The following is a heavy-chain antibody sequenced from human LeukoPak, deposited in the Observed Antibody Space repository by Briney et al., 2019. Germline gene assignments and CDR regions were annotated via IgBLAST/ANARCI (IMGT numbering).Heavy chain of an antibody. D-gene: IGHD6-19*01. CDR1: GFTFSSFE. V-gene: IGHV3-48*03. CDR3: ARVPYSSGWYNFDY. J-gene: IGHJ4*02. CDR2: ISGSGSPI. Sequence: GGSLRLSCAASGFTFSSFEMNWVRQAPGKRLEWVSYISGSGSPIYYADSVKGRFTISRDNAKNSLYLQMSSLRVEDTAVYYCARVPYSSGWYNFDYWGQGTLVTVSS.